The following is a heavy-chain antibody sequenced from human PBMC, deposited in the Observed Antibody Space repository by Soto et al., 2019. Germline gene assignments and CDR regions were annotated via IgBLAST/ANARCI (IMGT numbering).Heavy chain of an antibody. CDR1: GGSISSYY. D-gene: IGHD4-17*01. V-gene: IGHV4-59*01. J-gene: IGHJ6*03. CDR2: IYYSGST. CDR3: ARVRRVSYYYYYMDV. Sequence: PSDTLSLTCTVSGGSISSYYWSWIRQPPGKGLEWIGYIYYSGSTNYNPSLKSRVTISVDTSKNQFSLKLSSVTAADTAVYYCARVRRVSYYYYYMDVWGKGTTVTVSS.